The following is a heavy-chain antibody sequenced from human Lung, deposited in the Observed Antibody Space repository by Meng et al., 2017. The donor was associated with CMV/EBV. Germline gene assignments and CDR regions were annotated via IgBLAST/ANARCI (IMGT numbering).Heavy chain of an antibody. CDR3: VTYCGGDCYSGFDD. D-gene: IGHD2-21*02. Sequence: QVQLVQSGAEVKKPXXSVKVXCKASGYTFTGYYMHWVRQAPGQGLEWMGWINPNSGGTNYAQKFQGRVTMTRDTSISTAYMELSRLRSDDTAVYYCVTYCGGDCYSGFDDWGQGTLVTVSS. CDR2: INPNSGGT. CDR1: GYTFTGYY. J-gene: IGHJ4*02. V-gene: IGHV1-2*02.